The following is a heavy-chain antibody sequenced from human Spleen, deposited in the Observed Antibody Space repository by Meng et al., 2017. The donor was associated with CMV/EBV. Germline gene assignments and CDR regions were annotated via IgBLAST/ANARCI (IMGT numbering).Heavy chain of an antibody. CDR2: INSDGSST. Sequence: LSLTCAASGFTFSSHWMHWVRQVPGKGLVWVSRINSDGSSTSSADSVKGRFTISRDNAKNTLYLQMNSLRAEDTAVYYCARESPEWLFAGMDVWGQGTTVTVSS. V-gene: IGHV3-74*01. CDR3: ARESPEWLFAGMDV. J-gene: IGHJ6*02. D-gene: IGHD3-3*01. CDR1: GFTFSSHW.